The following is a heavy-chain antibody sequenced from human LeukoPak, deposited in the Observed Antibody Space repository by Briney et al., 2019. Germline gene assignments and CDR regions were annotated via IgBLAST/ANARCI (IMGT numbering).Heavy chain of an antibody. Sequence: GGSLRLSCAASGFTFSHYYMSWVRQAPGKGLEWVAVISYDGSNKDYADSVKGRFIISRDNSKNTLYLQMNSLRAEDTAVYYCARGRLTTVVSEFDYWGQGTLVTVSS. CDR1: GFTFSHYY. CDR2: ISYDGSNK. CDR3: ARGRLTTVVSEFDY. V-gene: IGHV3-30-3*01. J-gene: IGHJ4*02. D-gene: IGHD4-23*01.